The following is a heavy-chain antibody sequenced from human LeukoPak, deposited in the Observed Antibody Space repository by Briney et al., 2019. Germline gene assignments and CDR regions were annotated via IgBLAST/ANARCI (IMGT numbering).Heavy chain of an antibody. CDR1: GYTFTSYG. V-gene: IGHV1-18*01. CDR2: ISAYNGNT. D-gene: IGHD4-11*01. CDR3: ARLPTSRLQGWYFDL. Sequence: GASVKVSCKASGYTFTSYGISWVRQAPGQGLEWMGWISAYNGNTNYAQKLQGRVTMTTDTSTSTAYMELRSLRSADTAVYYCARLPTSRLQGWYFDLWGRGTLVTVSS. J-gene: IGHJ2*01.